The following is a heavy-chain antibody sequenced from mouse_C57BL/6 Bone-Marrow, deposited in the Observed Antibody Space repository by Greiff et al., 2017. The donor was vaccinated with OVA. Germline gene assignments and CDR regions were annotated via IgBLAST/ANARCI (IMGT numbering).Heavy chain of an antibody. V-gene: IGHV1-5*01. Sequence: EVQLQQSGTVLARPGASVKMSCKTSGYTFTSYWMHWVKQRPGQGLEWIGAIYPGNSDTSYNQKFKGKAKLTAVTSASTAYMELSSLTNEDSAVYYCYLITTVVAPYAMDYWGQGTSVTVSS. CDR3: YLITTVVAPYAMDY. D-gene: IGHD1-1*01. J-gene: IGHJ4*01. CDR1: GYTFTSYW. CDR2: IYPGNSDT.